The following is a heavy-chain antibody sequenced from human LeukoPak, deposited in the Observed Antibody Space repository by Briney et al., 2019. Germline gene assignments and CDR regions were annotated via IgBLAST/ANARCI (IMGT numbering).Heavy chain of an antibody. V-gene: IGHV4-31*03. D-gene: IGHD3-22*01. J-gene: IGHJ4*02. CDR1: GGSISSGGYY. CDR3: ARDEVDGYYYEDY. CDR2: IYYSGST. Sequence: SETLSLTCTVSGGSISSGGYYWSWIRQHPGKGLEWIGYIYYSGSTYYNPSLKSRVTISVDTSKNQFSLKLSSVTAADTAVYYCARDEVDGYYYEDYWGQGTLVTVSS.